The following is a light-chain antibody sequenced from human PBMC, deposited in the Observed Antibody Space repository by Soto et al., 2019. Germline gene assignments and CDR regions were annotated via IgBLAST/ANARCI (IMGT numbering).Light chain of an antibody. CDR1: QSISNY. CDR3: QKYDSAPRT. CDR2: AAS. J-gene: IGKJ1*01. V-gene: IGKV1-27*01. Sequence: DIQMTQSPSSLSASVGDRVTITCRASQSISNYLAWYQQKPGKVPQVLIYAASTLQSGVPSRFSGSGSGTDFTLTISSLQPEDVATYFCQKYDSAPRTFGQGTKVEIK.